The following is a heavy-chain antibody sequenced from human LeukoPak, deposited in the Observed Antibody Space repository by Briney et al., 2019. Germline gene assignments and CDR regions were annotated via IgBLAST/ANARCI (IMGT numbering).Heavy chain of an antibody. CDR2: IIPIFGTA. CDR1: GGTFSSYA. J-gene: IGHJ4*02. CDR3: ARVFPSYYYDSSGAYFDY. Sequence: SVKVSCKASGGTFSSYAISWVRQAPGQGLEWMGGIIPIFGTANYAQKFQGRVTITADESTSTAYMELSSLRSEDTAVYYCARVFPSYYYDSSGAYFDYWGQGTLVTVSS. D-gene: IGHD3-22*01. V-gene: IGHV1-69*01.